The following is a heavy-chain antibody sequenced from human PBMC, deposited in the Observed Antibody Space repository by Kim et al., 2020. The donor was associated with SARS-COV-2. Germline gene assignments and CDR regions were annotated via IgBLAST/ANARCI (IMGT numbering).Heavy chain of an antibody. CDR3: ASLSTGYVWDKFDY. CDR2: VNSDGSST. J-gene: IGHJ4*02. Sequence: GRSLRLSCVASGFTFSSYWMHWVRQAPGKGLVWVSRVNSDGSSTSYADSVKGRFTISRDNARNTLYLQMNSLRAEDTAVYYYASLSTGYVWDKFDYWGQGTLVTVSS. V-gene: IGHV3-74*01. CDR1: GFTFSSYW. D-gene: IGHD3-16*01.